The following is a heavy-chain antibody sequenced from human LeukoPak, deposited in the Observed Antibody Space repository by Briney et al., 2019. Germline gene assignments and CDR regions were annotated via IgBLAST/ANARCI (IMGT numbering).Heavy chain of an antibody. D-gene: IGHD5-18*01. J-gene: IGHJ5*02. CDR2: INPSSGGT. CDR1: GYTFTGYY. Sequence: GASVTVSCKASGYTFTGYYMHWVRQAPGQGLEWMGWINPSSGGTNYAQKFQGRVTMTRDTSISTAYMELSRLRSDDTAVYYCARDRYTAMADNWFDPWGQGTLVTVSS. V-gene: IGHV1-2*02. CDR3: ARDRYTAMADNWFDP.